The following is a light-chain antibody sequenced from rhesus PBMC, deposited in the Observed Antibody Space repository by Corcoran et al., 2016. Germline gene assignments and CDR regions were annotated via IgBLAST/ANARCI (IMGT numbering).Light chain of an antibody. CDR3: QQHNSFPWT. Sequence: DIQMTQSPSSLSASVGDTVTITCRASQGVNNYLAWYQQKSGKAPKPLIYYASNLESGVPSRFSGSGSGTDFSLTISSLKPEDFASDYCQQHNSFPWTFGQVTKVDSK. J-gene: IGKJ1*01. V-gene: IGKV1S14*01. CDR2: YAS. CDR1: QGVNNY.